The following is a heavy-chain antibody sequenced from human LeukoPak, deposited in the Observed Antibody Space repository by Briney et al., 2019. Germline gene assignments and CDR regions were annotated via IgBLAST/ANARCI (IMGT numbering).Heavy chain of an antibody. CDR3: ARHLTANRRPIFDS. CDR1: GGSLSSYY. J-gene: IGHJ4*02. Sequence: SETLSLTCTVSGGSLSSYYWSWIRQPPGKGLEWVGYIYYTGSTNYSPSPTSRVTISVDTSKNKFSLRLSSVTAADTAVYYCARHLTANRRPIFDSWGQGTLVTVSS. D-gene: IGHD1-14*01. CDR2: IYYTGST. V-gene: IGHV4-59*08.